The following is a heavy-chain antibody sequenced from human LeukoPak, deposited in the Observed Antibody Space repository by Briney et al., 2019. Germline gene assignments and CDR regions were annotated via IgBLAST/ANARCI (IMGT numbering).Heavy chain of an antibody. V-gene: IGHV1-2*06. CDR1: GYTFTGYY. J-gene: IGHJ6*03. Sequence: GASVKVSCKASGYTFTGYYMHWVRQAPEQGLEWMGRINPNSGGTNYAQKFQGRVAMTRDTSISTAYMELSRLRSDDTAVYYCARDPFPTVTVYYYYYMDVWGKGTTVTVSS. CDR3: ARDPFPTVTVYYYYYMDV. CDR2: INPNSGGT. D-gene: IGHD4-17*01.